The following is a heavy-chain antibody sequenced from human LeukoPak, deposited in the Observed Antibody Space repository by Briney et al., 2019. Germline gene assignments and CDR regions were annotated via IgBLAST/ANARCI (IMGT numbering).Heavy chain of an antibody. CDR1: ELTFTSKA. V-gene: IGHV3-23*01. J-gene: IGHJ6*02. Sequence: GGSLGLSCGALELTFTSKALSGVARPPGKGRKWSPCISGSGGSTYYADSVKGRFTISRNNSKNTLHLQMNSLRTEDTAVYYCAKPLQTYNYYGLDVWGQGTTVTVSS. CDR2: ISGSGGST. CDR3: AKPLQTYNYYGLDV. D-gene: IGHD1-1*01.